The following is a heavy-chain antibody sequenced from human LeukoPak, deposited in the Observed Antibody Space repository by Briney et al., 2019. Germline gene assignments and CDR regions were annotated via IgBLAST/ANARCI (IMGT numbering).Heavy chain of an antibody. Sequence: SETLSLTCAVSGYSISSGYYWGCIRQPPGKGLEWIGSIYHSGSTYYNPSVKSRVTISVDTSKNQFSLKLSSVTAVDTAVYYCARSHMIVVVPGAFDIWGQGTMVTVSS. CDR2: IYHSGST. J-gene: IGHJ3*02. CDR1: GYSISSGYY. V-gene: IGHV4-38-2*01. CDR3: ARSHMIVVVPGAFDI. D-gene: IGHD3-22*01.